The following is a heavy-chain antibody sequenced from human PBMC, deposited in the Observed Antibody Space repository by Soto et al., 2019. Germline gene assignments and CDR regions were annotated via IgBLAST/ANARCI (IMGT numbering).Heavy chain of an antibody. V-gene: IGHV3-66*01. Sequence: PVWSLRLSCAASGFTVGSNYMSWVRQAPGKGLEWVSVIYSGGSTYYADSVKGRFTISRDNSKNTLYLQMNSLRAEDTAVYYCARDFTYGSGSYLYYYGMDVWGQGTTVTVSS. CDR1: GFTVGSNY. J-gene: IGHJ6*02. CDR2: IYSGGST. CDR3: ARDFTYGSGSYLYYYGMDV. D-gene: IGHD3-10*01.